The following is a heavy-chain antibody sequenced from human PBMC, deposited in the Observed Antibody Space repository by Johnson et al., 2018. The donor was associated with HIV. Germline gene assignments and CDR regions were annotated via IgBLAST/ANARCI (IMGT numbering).Heavy chain of an antibody. V-gene: IGHV3-30*02. CDR3: TTDDITGTDDAFDI. J-gene: IGHJ3*02. D-gene: IGHD1/OR15-1a*01. Sequence: QLVESGGGVVQPGGSLRLSCAASGFTFSSYGMHWVRQAPGKGLEWVAFIRYDGSNKYYADSVKGRFTISRDDSKNTLYLQMNSLKTEDTAVYYCTTDDITGTDDAFDIWGQGTMVTVSS. CDR1: GFTFSSYG. CDR2: IRYDGSNK.